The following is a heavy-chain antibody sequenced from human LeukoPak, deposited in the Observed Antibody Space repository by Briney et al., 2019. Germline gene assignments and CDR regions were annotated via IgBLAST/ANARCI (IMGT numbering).Heavy chain of an antibody. V-gene: IGHV4-39*01. CDR2: IYYSGST. D-gene: IGHD3-3*01. CDR3: ARTYYDLWSGPLVQNWFDP. CDR1: GGSISSSSYY. J-gene: IGHJ5*02. Sequence: SETLSLTCTVSGGSISSSSYYWGWIRQPPGKGLEWIGSIYYSGSTYYNPSLKSRVTISVDTSKNQFSLKLSSVTAADTAVYYCARTYYDLWSGPLVQNWFDPWGQGTLVTVSS.